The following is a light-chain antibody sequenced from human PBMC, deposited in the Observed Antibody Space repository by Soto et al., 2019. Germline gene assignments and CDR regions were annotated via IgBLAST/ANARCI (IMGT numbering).Light chain of an antibody. V-gene: IGKV3-20*01. CDR3: HQYGNAPWT. J-gene: IGKJ1*01. CDR2: GAY. Sequence: EVVLTQSPGTLSLLPGERATLSCRASQSGFSTYLAWFQQKPGQVPRLLIYGAYTRATGVADRFIGTGSGTDFTLTISRLEPEDFAVYYCHQYGNAPWTLGQGTKVEIK. CDR1: QSGFSTY.